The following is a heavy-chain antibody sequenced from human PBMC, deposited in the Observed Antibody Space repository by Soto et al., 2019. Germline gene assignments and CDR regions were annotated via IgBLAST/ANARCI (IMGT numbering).Heavy chain of an antibody. CDR2: IYYSGST. J-gene: IGHJ5*02. Sequence: SDTLSLTCTVSGGSISSSGFHWGWLRQPPGKGLEWIGSIYYSGSTYYSPSLKSRVTISVDTSKNQFSLKLSSVTAADTAVYYCARRERAAGSDWWFDPWGQGTLVT. V-gene: IGHV4-39*01. D-gene: IGHD6-13*01. CDR1: GGSISSSGFH. CDR3: ARRERAAGSDWWFDP.